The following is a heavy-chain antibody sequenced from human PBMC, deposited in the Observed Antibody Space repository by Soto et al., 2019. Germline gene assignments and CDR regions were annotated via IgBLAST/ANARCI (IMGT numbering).Heavy chain of an antibody. J-gene: IGHJ6*02. V-gene: IGHV1-2*04. Sequence: QVQLVQSGAEVKKPGASVKVSCKASGYTFTDYYMHWVRQAPGQGLEWMGWINPNSGGTNYAQKLQGWVTMTRDTSISKAYMELSRLRSDDTAVYYCARNNLPSVVRGVTYGMDVWGQGTTVTVSS. CDR1: GYTFTDYY. CDR3: ARNNLPSVVRGVTYGMDV. CDR2: INPNSGGT. D-gene: IGHD3-10*01.